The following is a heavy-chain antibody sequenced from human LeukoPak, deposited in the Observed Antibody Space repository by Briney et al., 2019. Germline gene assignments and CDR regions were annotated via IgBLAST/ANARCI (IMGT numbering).Heavy chain of an antibody. CDR2: INPNSGGT. D-gene: IGHD1-14*01. V-gene: IGHV1-2*02. CDR1: GYTFTGYY. Sequence: ASVKVSCKASGYTFTGYYMHWVRQAPGQGLEWMGWINPNSGGTNYAQKFQGRVTMTRDTSISTAYMELSRLRSDDKAVYYCAREIGITTSPDAFDIWGQGTMVTVSS. J-gene: IGHJ3*02. CDR3: AREIGITTSPDAFDI.